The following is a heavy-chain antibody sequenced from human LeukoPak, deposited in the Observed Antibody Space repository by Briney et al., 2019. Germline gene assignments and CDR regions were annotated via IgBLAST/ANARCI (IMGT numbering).Heavy chain of an antibody. D-gene: IGHD2-15*01. CDR2: VYYRGST. CDR3: ASTPRPACVAAGNNWFDP. J-gene: IGHJ5*02. CDR1: VGSIRSGAYY. Sequence: PSQTLSLTCTVSVGSIRSGAYYCSWVRQHPGRGLEWIVYVYYRGSTHYNPSRTTRLTITVYTSDNLFSLKLSSVTVPDTAVYFCASTPRPACVAAGNNWFDPWGQGTLVTVSS. V-gene: IGHV4-31*03.